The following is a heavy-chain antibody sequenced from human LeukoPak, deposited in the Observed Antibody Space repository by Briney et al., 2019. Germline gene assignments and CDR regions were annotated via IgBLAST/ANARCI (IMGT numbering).Heavy chain of an antibody. CDR1: GFTVSSNS. V-gene: IGHV3-66*01. D-gene: IGHD6-13*01. CDR2: IYSGGST. CDR3: ARDRGAATGD. J-gene: IGHJ4*02. Sequence: GGSLRLSCAASGFTVSSNSMSWVRQAPGKGLEWVSIIYSGGSTYNADSVKGRFTISRDNSKNTLYLQMNSLRSEDTAVYYCARDRGAATGDWGQGTLVTVSS.